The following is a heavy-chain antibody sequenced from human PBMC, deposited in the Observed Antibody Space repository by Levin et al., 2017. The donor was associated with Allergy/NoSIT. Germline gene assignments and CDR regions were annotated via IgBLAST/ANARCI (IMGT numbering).Heavy chain of an antibody. CDR2: IWYDGSNK. CDR3: ARRYGGNPFDI. J-gene: IGHJ3*02. V-gene: IGHV3-33*01. Sequence: GGSLRLSCAASGFTFSSYGMHWVRQAPGKGLEWVAVIWYDGSNKYYADSVKGRFTISRDNSKNTLYLQMNSLRAEDTAVYYCARRYGGNPFDIWGQGTMVTVSS. CDR1: GFTFSSYG. D-gene: IGHD4-23*01.